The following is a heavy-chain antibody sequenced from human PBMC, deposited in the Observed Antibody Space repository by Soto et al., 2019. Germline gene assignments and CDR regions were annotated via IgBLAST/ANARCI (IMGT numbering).Heavy chain of an antibody. CDR1: GGSISNYY. V-gene: IGHV4-59*12. J-gene: IGHJ3*02. CDR3: ARGIFYAFDI. D-gene: IGHD3-9*01. Sequence: SETLSLTCTVSGGSISNYYWSWIRRPPGKGLEWIGYIYSSGSTNYNPSLNSRVTISLDRSKNQFSLKLSSVAAADTAVYYCARGIFYAFDIWGQGTMVTVSS. CDR2: IYSSGST.